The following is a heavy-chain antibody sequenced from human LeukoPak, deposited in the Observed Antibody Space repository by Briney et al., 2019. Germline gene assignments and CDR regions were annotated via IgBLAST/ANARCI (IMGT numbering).Heavy chain of an antibody. J-gene: IGHJ4*02. Sequence: GASLQISSKGSGYSFTSYWIAWVRPMPGKGLEWMGIIYYGDSDTRYSPSFQGQVTISADKSISTAYLQWSSLKASDTAMYYCARRRDGYNKLGEFDYWGQGTLVTVSS. CDR2: IYYGDSDT. D-gene: IGHD5-24*01. CDR1: GYSFTSYW. CDR3: ARRRDGYNKLGEFDY. V-gene: IGHV5-51*01.